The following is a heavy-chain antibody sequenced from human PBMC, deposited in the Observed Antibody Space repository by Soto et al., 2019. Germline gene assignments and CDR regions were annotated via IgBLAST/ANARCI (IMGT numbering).Heavy chain of an antibody. Sequence: GASVKVSCKASGYTFSSYGISWVRQAPGQGLEWMGWISAYNGNTNYAQKLQGRVTMTTDTSTSTVYMELRSLRSDDTAVYYCARDNYSPKYYYYYGMDVWGQGTTVTVSS. D-gene: IGHD4-4*01. CDR3: ARDNYSPKYYYYYGMDV. CDR1: GYTFSSYG. V-gene: IGHV1-18*01. J-gene: IGHJ6*02. CDR2: ISAYNGNT.